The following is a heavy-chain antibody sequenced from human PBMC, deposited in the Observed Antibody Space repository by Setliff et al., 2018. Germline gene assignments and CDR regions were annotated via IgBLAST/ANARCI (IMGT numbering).Heavy chain of an antibody. Sequence: PSETLSLTCTVSGGSISNSTFYWGWIRQPPGKGLEWIGSLNYYGSIFDDGTTYSTYYNPSLKSRATISIDTSKSQFSLKLSSMTAADTALYYCARNPDFLQYSFALWGRGTLVTVSS. J-gene: IGHJ2*01. CDR1: GGSISNSTFY. CDR2: LNYYGSIFDDGTTYST. D-gene: IGHD5-12*01. V-gene: IGHV4-39*07. CDR3: ARNPDFLQYSFAL.